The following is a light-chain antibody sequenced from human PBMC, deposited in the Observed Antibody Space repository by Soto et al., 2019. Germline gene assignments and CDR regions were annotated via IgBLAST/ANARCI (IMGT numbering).Light chain of an antibody. CDR2: DVS. CDR3: SSYTSTTNVRFV. Sequence: QSALAHPASVSRSPGHSITISFTGTISYIFDSNFVSWYQHHPGKAPKLLLYDVSDRPSRISGRFSGYKSANTASLTISGLQAEDEAFYYCSSYTSTTNVRFVFDTGTKVTVL. V-gene: IGLV2-14*01. CDR1: ISYIFDSNF. J-gene: IGLJ1*01.